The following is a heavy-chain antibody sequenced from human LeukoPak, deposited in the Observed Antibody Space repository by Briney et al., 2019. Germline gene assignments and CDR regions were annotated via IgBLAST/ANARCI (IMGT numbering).Heavy chain of an antibody. CDR2: INSDGSST. J-gene: IGHJ6*03. CDR1: GFTFSSYW. CDR3: ARGGYGGNSGYYYYMDV. D-gene: IGHD4-23*01. V-gene: IGHV3-74*01. Sequence: GGSLRLSCAASGFTFSSYWMHWVRQAPGTGLVWVSRINSDGSSTSYADSVKGRFTISRDNAKNTLYLQMNSLRDEDTAVYYCARGGYGGNSGYYYYMDVWGKGTTVTVSS.